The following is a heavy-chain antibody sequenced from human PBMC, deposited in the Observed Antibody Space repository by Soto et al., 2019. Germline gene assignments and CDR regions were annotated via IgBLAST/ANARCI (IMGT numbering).Heavy chain of an antibody. J-gene: IGHJ6*03. V-gene: IGHV4-34*01. CDR1: GGSFSGYY. CDR3: AALRYQLLKMKTYYYYMDV. CDR2: INHSGST. D-gene: IGHD2-2*01. Sequence: SETLSLTCAVYGGSFSGYYWSWIRQPPGKGLEWIGEINHSGSTNYNPSLKSRVTISVDTSKNQFSLKLSSVTAADTAVYYCAALRYQLLKMKTYYYYMDVWGKGTTVTVSS.